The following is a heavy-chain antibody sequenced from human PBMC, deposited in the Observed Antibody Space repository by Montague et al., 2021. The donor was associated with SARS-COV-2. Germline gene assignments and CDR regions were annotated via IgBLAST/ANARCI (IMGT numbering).Heavy chain of an antibody. J-gene: IGHJ5*02. D-gene: IGHD4-23*01. Sequence: SETRSLTCTVSGASISTGSDYWTWIRQRPGRGLEWIGNFYYSGGSTYXXXLKSRVTISADTSKNLFSLTLKSVTASDTAVYYCARDRGDIYGGNSAWFDPWGQGTLVTVSS. CDR3: ARDRGDIYGGNSAWFDP. V-gene: IGHV4-61*03. CDR2: FYYSGGS. CDR1: GASISTGSDY.